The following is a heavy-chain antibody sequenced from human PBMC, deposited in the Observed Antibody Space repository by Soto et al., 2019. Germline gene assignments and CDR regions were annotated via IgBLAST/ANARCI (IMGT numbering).Heavy chain of an antibody. CDR1: GYTFTSYA. CDR3: ARSVAGIYYFDY. D-gene: IGHD6-19*01. CDR2: ISYDGNNK. J-gene: IGHJ4*02. V-gene: IGHV3-30-3*01. Sequence: SCKASGYTFTSYAMHWVRQAPGKGLEWVTFISYDGNNKYYADSVKGRFTISRDNSKNTLYLQMNSLRVEDTAVYYCARSVAGIYYFDYWGQGTLVTISS.